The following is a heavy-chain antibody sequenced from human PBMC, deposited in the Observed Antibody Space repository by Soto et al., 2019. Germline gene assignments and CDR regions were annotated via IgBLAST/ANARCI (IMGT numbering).Heavy chain of an antibody. CDR1: GYTFTSYG. V-gene: IGHV1-18*01. CDR2: IIAYNANT. D-gene: IGHD6-19*01. Sequence: ASVKVSCKASGYTFTSYGISWVRQAPGQGLEWMGWIIAYNANTNFAQKLQGRVTMTTDTSTITAYMELSSLRSDDTSVYYCARDAPSSGWYMMGAFDIWGQGTMVTVSS. CDR3: ARDAPSSGWYMMGAFDI. J-gene: IGHJ3*02.